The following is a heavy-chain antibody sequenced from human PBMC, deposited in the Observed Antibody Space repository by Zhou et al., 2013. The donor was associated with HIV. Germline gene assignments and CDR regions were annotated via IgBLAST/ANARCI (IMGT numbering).Heavy chain of an antibody. CDR1: GGTFSSYA. CDR2: IVPIFATA. D-gene: IGHD3-22*01. J-gene: IGHJ4*02. V-gene: IGHV1-69*12. CDR3: TRDRTYYNDNSGYSFFDY. Sequence: QVQLVQSGTEVKKPGSSVKVSCKASGGTFSSYAFSWVRQAPGQGLEWLGGIVPIFATANYAQKFQGRVTITADEPTSTAYMELSSLRSEDTAVYYCTRDRTYYNDNSGYSFFDYWGQGTLVTVSS.